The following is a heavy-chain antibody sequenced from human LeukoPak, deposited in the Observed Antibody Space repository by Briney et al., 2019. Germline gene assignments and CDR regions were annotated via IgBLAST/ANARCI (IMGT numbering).Heavy chain of an antibody. D-gene: IGHD3-16*02. CDR1: GFTFSRYW. J-gene: IGHJ4*02. Sequence: GGSLRLSCAACGFTFSRYWAHCLRQAPGKGPEWVSRINSDGTSISYAGSVKGRFTISRDNAKNTLYLQMNSLRAEDTAIYYCENRLPLYYDYWGQGILVTVSS. CDR3: ENRLPLYYDY. CDR2: INSDGTSI. V-gene: IGHV3-74*01.